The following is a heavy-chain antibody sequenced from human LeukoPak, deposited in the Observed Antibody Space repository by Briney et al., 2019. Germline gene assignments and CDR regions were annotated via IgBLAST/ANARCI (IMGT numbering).Heavy chain of an antibody. CDR1: GYTFTSYA. J-gene: IGHJ4*02. D-gene: IGHD4-17*01. CDR3: VRDFPGDYIY. V-gene: IGHV7-4-1*02. Sequence: ASVKVSCKASGYTFTSYAMNWVRQAPGQGLEWMGWINTNTGNPTYGQGFTGRFVFSLDTSVSTAYLQINSLKAEDTAVYYCVRDFPGDYIYWGQGTLVIVSS. CDR2: INTNTGNP.